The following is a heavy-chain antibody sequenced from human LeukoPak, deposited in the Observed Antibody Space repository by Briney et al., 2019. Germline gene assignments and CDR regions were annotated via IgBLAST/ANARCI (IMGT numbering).Heavy chain of an antibody. J-gene: IGHJ4*02. CDR1: GFTFSSYE. V-gene: IGHV3-48*03. CDR3: ARDHAFVGGYNYWFDY. Sequence: GSLRPPCAASGFTFSSYEKNWVRQAPGKGVEWVSYISSSGSTIYYADSVKGRFTISIDNAKNSLYLQMNSLSAEDTAVYYCARDHAFVGGYNYWFDYWGEGTLVTVSS. D-gene: IGHD5-24*01. CDR2: ISSSGSTI.